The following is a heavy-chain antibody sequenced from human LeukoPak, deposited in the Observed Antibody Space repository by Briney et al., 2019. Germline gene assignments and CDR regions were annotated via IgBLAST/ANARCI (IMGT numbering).Heavy chain of an antibody. J-gene: IGHJ4*02. D-gene: IGHD4-17*01. CDR2: IYYTGST. CDR3: ARDGAYGGFGDYHVDY. CDR1: GGSISTYY. V-gene: IGHV4-59*01. Sequence: SETLSLTCTVSGGSISTYYWSWIRQPPGKGLEWMGYIYYTGSTNYSPSLKSRVTISVDTSKNQFSLKLSSVTAADTAVYYCARDGAYGGFGDYHVDYWGQGTLVTVSS.